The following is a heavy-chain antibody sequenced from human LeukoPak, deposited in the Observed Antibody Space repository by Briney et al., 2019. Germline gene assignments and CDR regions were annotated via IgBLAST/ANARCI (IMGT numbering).Heavy chain of an antibody. J-gene: IGHJ4*02. CDR2: ISSSGSTI. Sequence: PGGSLRLSCAASGFTFSDYYMSWIRQAPGKGLEWVSYISSSGSTIYYADSVKGRFTISRDNAKNSLYLQMNSLRAEGTAVYYCARQDYYDSSGYCDYWGQGTLVTVSS. D-gene: IGHD3-22*01. CDR1: GFTFSDYY. V-gene: IGHV3-11*01. CDR3: ARQDYYDSSGYCDY.